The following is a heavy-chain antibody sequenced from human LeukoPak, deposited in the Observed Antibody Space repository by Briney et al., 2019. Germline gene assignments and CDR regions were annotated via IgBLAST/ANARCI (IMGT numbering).Heavy chain of an antibody. CDR2: IYTSGST. CDR1: GGSISSGSYY. Sequence: SETLSLTCTVSGGSISSGSYYWSWIRQPAGKGLEWIGRIYTSGSTNYNPSLKSRVTISVDTSKNQFSLKLSSVTAADTAVYYCARVFIGYSYYYYYYMDVWGKGTTVTVSS. V-gene: IGHV4-61*02. J-gene: IGHJ6*03. CDR3: ARVFIGYSYYYYYYMDV. D-gene: IGHD5-24*01.